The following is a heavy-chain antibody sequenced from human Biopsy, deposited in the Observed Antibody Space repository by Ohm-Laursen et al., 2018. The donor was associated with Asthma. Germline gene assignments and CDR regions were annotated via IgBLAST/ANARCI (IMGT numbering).Heavy chain of an antibody. CDR1: AYTFIGYS. CDR2: INPNGGAT. D-gene: IGHD7-27*01. J-gene: IGHJ5*02. CDR3: ARVQKSPGDRWFDP. V-gene: IGHV1-2*06. Sequence: GSSVTVSCKASAYTFIGYSLHWVRQAPGEGLEWMGRINPNGGATIYAQKFQGRVTMTRDTSISTAYMELSRLTSDDTAVYYCARVQKSPGDRWFDPWGQGTLVTVSS.